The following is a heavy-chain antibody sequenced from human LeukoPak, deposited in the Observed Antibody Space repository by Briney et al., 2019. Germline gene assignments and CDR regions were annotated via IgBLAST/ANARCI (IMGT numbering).Heavy chain of an antibody. CDR2: INSDGSST. CDR1: GFTFSSYW. Sequence: AGSLRLTCAASGFTFSSYWMHWVRQAPGKGLVWVSRINSDGSSTSYADSVKGRFTISRDNAKNTLYLQMNSLRAEDTAVYYCAKSWVLWFGELYRNSWFDPWGQGTLVTVSS. V-gene: IGHV3-74*01. D-gene: IGHD3-10*01. J-gene: IGHJ5*02. CDR3: AKSWVLWFGELYRNSWFDP.